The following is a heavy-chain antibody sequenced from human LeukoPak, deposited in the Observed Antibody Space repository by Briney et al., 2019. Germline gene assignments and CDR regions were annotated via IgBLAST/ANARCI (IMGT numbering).Heavy chain of an antibody. CDR1: GFTFNDYY. CDR2: ISSSGSTI. Sequence: GGSLRLSCAASGFTFNDYYMSWIRQAPGKGLEWVSYISSSGSTIYYADSVKGRFTISRDNAKNSLYLQMNSLRAEDTAVYYCARDGGGSSSWYERVGWFDPWGQGTLVTVSS. J-gene: IGHJ5*02. V-gene: IGHV3-11*04. CDR3: ARDGGGSSSWYERVGWFDP. D-gene: IGHD6-13*01.